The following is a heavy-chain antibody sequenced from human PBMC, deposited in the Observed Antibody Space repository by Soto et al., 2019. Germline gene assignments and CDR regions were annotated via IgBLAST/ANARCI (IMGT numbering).Heavy chain of an antibody. CDR1: GFTFSSYS. CDR3: ARRVKEYYDSSGSFDY. Sequence: EVQLVESGGGLVKPGGSLRLSCAASGFTFSSYSMNWVRQAPGKGLEWVSSISSSSSYIYYADSVKGRFTISRDNAKNSLYLQMNSLRAEDTAVYYCARRVKEYYDSSGSFDYWGQGTLVTVSS. V-gene: IGHV3-21*01. J-gene: IGHJ4*02. D-gene: IGHD3-22*01. CDR2: ISSSSSYI.